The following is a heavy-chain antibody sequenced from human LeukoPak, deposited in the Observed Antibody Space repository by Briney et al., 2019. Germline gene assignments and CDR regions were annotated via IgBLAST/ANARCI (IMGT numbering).Heavy chain of an antibody. CDR1: GFTFSSYA. CDR3: AKPSTWRNYYYYGMDV. D-gene: IGHD2-2*01. J-gene: IGHJ6*02. CDR2: ISGSGGNT. Sequence: PGGSLRLSCAASGFTFSSYAMSWVRQAPGKGLEWVSAISGSGGNTYYADSVKGRFTISRDNSKNTLYLQMNSLRAEDTAVYYCAKPSTWRNYYYYGMDVWGQGTTVTVSS. V-gene: IGHV3-23*01.